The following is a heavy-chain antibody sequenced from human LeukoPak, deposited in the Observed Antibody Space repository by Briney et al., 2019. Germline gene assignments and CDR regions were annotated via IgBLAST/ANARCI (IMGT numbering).Heavy chain of an antibody. CDR3: ARGVYSIDY. CDR2: IREDGTEI. Sequence: GGSLRLSCAASGFTFSSHWMNWVRQAPGKGLEWVANIREDGTEIYYMDSVKGRFTTSRDNAKNSLYLQMNSLRAEETAVYYCARGVYSIDYWGQGTLVTVSS. D-gene: IGHD2-15*01. V-gene: IGHV3-7*01. J-gene: IGHJ4*02. CDR1: GFTFSSHW.